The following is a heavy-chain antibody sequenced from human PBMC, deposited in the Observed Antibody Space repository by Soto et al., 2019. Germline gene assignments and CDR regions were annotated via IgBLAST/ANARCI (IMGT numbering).Heavy chain of an antibody. Sequence: LSLTCTVSGDSISSGGYSWSWIRQSPGKGLEWIGYIYHSGSSYYNPSLKSRLIMSVDTSRNHFSLKLNSVTAADTAVYYCARRGSGTLDPWGQGILVTVSS. D-gene: IGHD3-16*01. CDR1: GDSISSGGYS. CDR3: ARRGSGTLDP. J-gene: IGHJ5*02. V-gene: IGHV4-30-2*06. CDR2: IYHSGSS.